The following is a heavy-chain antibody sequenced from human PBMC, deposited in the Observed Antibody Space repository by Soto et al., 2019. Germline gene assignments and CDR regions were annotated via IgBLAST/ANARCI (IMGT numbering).Heavy chain of an antibody. CDR1: GYTFTSYA. Sequence: QVQLVQSGAEVKKPGASVKVSCKASGYTFTSYAMHWVRQAPGQRLEWMGWINAGNGNTKYSQKFQGRVTITRDTSASTAYMELSSLRSEDTSVYYCARGGGLVVVPAAMGYWGQGTLVTVSS. D-gene: IGHD2-2*01. CDR3: ARGGGLVVVPAAMGY. V-gene: IGHV1-3*01. J-gene: IGHJ4*02. CDR2: INAGNGNT.